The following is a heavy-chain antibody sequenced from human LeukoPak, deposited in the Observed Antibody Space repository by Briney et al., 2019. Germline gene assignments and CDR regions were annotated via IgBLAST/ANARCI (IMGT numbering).Heavy chain of an antibody. CDR3: ARHSNGDYDRYFDY. CDR1: GGSITSYY. V-gene: IGHV4-59*08. CDR2: IYYSGST. D-gene: IGHD4-17*01. Sequence: PSETLSLTCTVSGGSITSYYWSWIRQPPGKGLEWIGYIYYSGSTNYNPSLKSRVTISVGTSKNQFSLELSSVTAADTAVYYCARHSNGDYDRYFDYWGQGTLVTVSS. J-gene: IGHJ4*02.